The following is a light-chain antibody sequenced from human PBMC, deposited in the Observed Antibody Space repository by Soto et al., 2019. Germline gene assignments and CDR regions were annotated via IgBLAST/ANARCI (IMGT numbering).Light chain of an antibody. CDR2: GAS. J-gene: IGKJ5*01. Sequence: EIVLTQSPGTLSLSPGEIATLSCSASQSVSSSYLAWYQQKPGQAPRLLIYGASSRATGIPDRFSGSGSGTDFTLTISRLEPEDFAVYYCQQYYSSITFGQGTRLEIK. V-gene: IGKV3-20*01. CDR1: QSVSSSY. CDR3: QQYYSSIT.